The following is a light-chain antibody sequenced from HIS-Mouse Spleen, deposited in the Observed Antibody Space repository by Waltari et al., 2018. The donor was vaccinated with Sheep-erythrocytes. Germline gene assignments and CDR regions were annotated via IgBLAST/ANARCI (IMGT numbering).Light chain of an antibody. Sequence: QSALTQPASVSGSPGQSITIPCTGTSIDVGSYNLVSWYQQHPGKAPKLMIYEGSKRPSGVSNRFSGSKSGNTASLTISGLQAEDEADYYCCSYAGSSTPWVFGGGTKLTVL. CDR1: SIDVGSYNL. J-gene: IGLJ3*02. V-gene: IGLV2-23*01. CDR2: EGS. CDR3: CSYAGSSTPWV.